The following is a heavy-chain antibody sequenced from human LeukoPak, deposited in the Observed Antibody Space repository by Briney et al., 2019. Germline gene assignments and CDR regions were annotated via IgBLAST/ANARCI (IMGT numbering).Heavy chain of an antibody. D-gene: IGHD3-9*01. Sequence: GGSLKLSCVASGFSFSDSTMHWVRQASGKGLEWVGRIRSKALSYAPGYAASVKGRFTISRDDSKNTLYLQMNSLKTEDTAVYYCTTAAHPYYDILTGYTSNYYYYMDVWGKGTTVTVSS. CDR3: TTAAHPYYDILTGYTSNYYYYMDV. CDR2: IRSKALSYAP. CDR1: GFSFSDST. V-gene: IGHV3-73*01. J-gene: IGHJ6*03.